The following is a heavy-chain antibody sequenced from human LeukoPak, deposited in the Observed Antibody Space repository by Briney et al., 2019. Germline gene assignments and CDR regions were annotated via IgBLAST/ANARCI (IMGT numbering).Heavy chain of an antibody. J-gene: IGHJ4*02. D-gene: IGHD2-8*01. CDR3: SRENGAFSPFGY. CDR2: TSLTGLT. CDR1: GGSISNTNW. V-gene: IGHV4-4*02. Sequence: ASETLSLTCDVSGGSISNTNWWSWVRQPPGQGLEWIGETSLTGLTHYNPSLESRVTVSLDKSKNQLSLNLTSVTAADTAVYYCSRENGAFSPFGYWGQGTLVTV.